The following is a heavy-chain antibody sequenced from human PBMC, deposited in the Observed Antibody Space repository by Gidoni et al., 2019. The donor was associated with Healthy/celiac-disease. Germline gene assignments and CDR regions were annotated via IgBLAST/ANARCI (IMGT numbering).Heavy chain of an antibody. D-gene: IGHD3-10*01. Sequence: VQLVQSGAEVKKTGASVKVSCKASGYTFTGYDMHWVRQAPGQGLEWMGWINPNSGGTNYAQKFQGRVTMTRDTFISRAYMELSRLRSDDTAVYYCARGRGFGERSYMDVWGKGTTVTVSS. CDR1: GYTFTGYD. V-gene: IGHV1-2*02. CDR2: INPNSGGT. CDR3: ARGRGFGERSYMDV. J-gene: IGHJ6*03.